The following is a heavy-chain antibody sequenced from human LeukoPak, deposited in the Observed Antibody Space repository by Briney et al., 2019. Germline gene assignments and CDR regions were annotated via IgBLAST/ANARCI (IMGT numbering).Heavy chain of an antibody. CDR3: AADRVGATDY. Sequence: GGSLRLSCAASGFTFSSYAMSWVRQAPGQGLEWVSAISGSGGSTYYADSVKGRFTISRDNSKNTLYLQMNSLRAEDTAVYYCAADRVGATDYWGQGTLVTVSS. CDR1: GFTFSSYA. CDR2: ISGSGGST. V-gene: IGHV3-23*01. D-gene: IGHD1-26*01. J-gene: IGHJ4*02.